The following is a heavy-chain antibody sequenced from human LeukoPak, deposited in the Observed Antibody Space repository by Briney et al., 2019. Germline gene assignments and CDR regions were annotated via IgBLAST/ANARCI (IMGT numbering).Heavy chain of an antibody. CDR2: IYYSGST. V-gene: IGHV4-39*01. CDR1: GGSISSSSYY. D-gene: IGHD3-9*01. CDR3: ARSRYFDWLLTNWFDP. Sequence: SETLSLTCTVSGGSISSSSYYWGWIRQPPGKGLEWIGSIYYSGSTYYNPSLKSRVTISGDTSKNQFSLKLSSVTAADTAVYYCARSRYFDWLLTNWFDPWGQGTLVTVSS. J-gene: IGHJ5*02.